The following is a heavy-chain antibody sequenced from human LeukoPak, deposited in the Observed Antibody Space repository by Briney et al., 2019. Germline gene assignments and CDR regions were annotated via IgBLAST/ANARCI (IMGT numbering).Heavy chain of an antibody. CDR1: GDSISTYY. CDR3: ARAGGYSYGPPHFDY. V-gene: IGHV4-59*01. CDR2: IFNNAGT. D-gene: IGHD5-18*01. Sequence: SETLSLTCTVSGDSISTYYWNWIRQPPGKGLEWIGYIFNNAGTNYNPSLKSRVTISIDTSKNQFSLKLSSVTAADTAVYYCARAGGYSYGPPHFDYWGQGTLVTVSS. J-gene: IGHJ4*02.